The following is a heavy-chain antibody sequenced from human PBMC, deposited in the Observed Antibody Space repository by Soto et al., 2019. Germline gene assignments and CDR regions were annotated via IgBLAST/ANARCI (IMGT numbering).Heavy chain of an antibody. CDR3: AKEMFIAVAGTEYYFDY. V-gene: IGHV3-30*18. CDR2: ISYDGSNK. J-gene: IGHJ4*02. CDR1: GFTFSSYG. D-gene: IGHD6-19*01. Sequence: GGSLRLSCAASGFTFSSYGMHWVRQAPGKGLEWVAVISYDGSNKYYADSVKGRFTISRDNSKNTLYLQMNSLRAEDTAVYYSAKEMFIAVAGTEYYFDYWGQGTLVTVSS.